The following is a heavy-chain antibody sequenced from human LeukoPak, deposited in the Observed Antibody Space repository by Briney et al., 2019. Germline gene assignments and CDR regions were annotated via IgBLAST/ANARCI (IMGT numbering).Heavy chain of an antibody. D-gene: IGHD6-13*01. CDR3: ARDTLIRSSWVFDY. Sequence: GGSLRLSCAASGFTFDDYGMSWVRQAPGKGLEWVSGINWNGGSTGYADSVKGRFTISRDNAKNSLYLQMNSLRAEDTALYYCARDTLIRSSWVFDYWGQGTLVTVSS. J-gene: IGHJ4*02. V-gene: IGHV3-20*04. CDR1: GFTFDDYG. CDR2: INWNGGST.